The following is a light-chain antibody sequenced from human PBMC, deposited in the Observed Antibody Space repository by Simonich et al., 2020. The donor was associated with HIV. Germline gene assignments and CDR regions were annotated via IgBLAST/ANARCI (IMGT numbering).Light chain of an antibody. CDR2: GNS. CDR3: QSSDSSLSGSV. CDR1: SSNIGACYD. J-gene: IGLJ3*02. V-gene: IGLV1-40*01. Sequence: QSVLTQPPSVSGAPGQRVTISCTGSSSNIGACYDVHWYQQLPGTAPKLHSYGNSNRPSGVPDRCSGSKSGTSASLAITGLQVDDEADYYCQSSDSSLSGSVFGGGTKLTVL.